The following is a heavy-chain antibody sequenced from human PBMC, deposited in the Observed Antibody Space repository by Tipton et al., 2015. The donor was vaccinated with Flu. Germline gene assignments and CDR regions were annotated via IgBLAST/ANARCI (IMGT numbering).Heavy chain of an antibody. CDR1: GGSISSYY. CDR2: IYTSGST. D-gene: IGHD1-14*01. J-gene: IGHJ5*02. Sequence: TLSLTCTVSGGSISSYYWSWIRQPAGKGLEWIGRIYTSGSTNYNPSLKSRVTMSVDTSKNQFSLKLSSVTAADTAVYYCARDMGNRSPSSLRDHPNWFDPWGQGTLVTVSS. CDR3: ARDMGNRSPSSLRDHPNWFDP. V-gene: IGHV4-4*07.